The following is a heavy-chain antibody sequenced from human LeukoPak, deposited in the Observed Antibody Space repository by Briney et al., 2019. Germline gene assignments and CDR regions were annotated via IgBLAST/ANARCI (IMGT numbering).Heavy chain of an antibody. V-gene: IGHV1-2*04. J-gene: IGHJ4*02. D-gene: IGHD2-15*01. Sequence: ASVKVSCKASGYTFTGYYMHWVRQAPGQGLEWMGWINSNSGGTNYAQKFQGWVTMTRDTSISTAYMELSRLRSDDTAVYYCARVPRYCSGGSCSYFDYWGQGTLVTVSS. CDR3: ARVPRYCSGGSCSYFDY. CDR2: INSNSGGT. CDR1: GYTFTGYY.